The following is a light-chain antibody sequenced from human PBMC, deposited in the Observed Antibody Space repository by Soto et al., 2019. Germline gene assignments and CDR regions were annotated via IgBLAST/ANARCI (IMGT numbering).Light chain of an antibody. CDR1: QSISSY. J-gene: IGKJ1*01. Sequence: EIQMTQSPSSLSASVGDRVTITCRASQSISSYLNWYQQKPGKAPKLLIYAASSLQSGVPSRFSGSGSGTDFTLTISSLQPEEFATYYCQQSYSTPRTCGQGTKVDIK. CDR3: QQSYSTPRT. CDR2: AAS. V-gene: IGKV1-39*01.